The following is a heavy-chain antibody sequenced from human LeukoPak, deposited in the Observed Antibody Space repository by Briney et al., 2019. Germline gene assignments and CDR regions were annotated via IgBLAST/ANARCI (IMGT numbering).Heavy chain of an antibody. V-gene: IGHV4-61*02. CDR2: IYTSEST. J-gene: IGHJ6*03. Sequence: SETLSLTCTVSGGSISSGSYYWSWIRQPAGKGLEWIGRIYTSESTNYNPSLKSRVTISVDTSKNQFSLKLSSVTAADTAVYYCAREASKQLGYYYYYYMDVWGKGTTVTIS. D-gene: IGHD6-13*01. CDR1: GGSISSGSYY. CDR3: AREASKQLGYYYYYYMDV.